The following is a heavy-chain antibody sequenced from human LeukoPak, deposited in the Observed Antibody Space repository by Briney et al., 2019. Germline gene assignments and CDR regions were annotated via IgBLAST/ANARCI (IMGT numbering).Heavy chain of an antibody. CDR3: ARDSGNSGYDVHDY. CDR2: IQQGGSEK. Sequence: GGSLRLSCAASGFTFGSYWMTWVRLAPGKGLEWVANIQQGGSEKNYADSVKGRFTISRDNAKNSLYLQMNSLRAEDTAVYYCARDSGNSGYDVHDYRGQGTLVTVSS. CDR1: GFTFGSYW. V-gene: IGHV3-7*01. J-gene: IGHJ4*02. D-gene: IGHD5-12*01.